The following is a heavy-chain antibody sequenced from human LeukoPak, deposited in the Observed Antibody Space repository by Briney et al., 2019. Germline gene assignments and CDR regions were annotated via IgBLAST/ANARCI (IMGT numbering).Heavy chain of an antibody. Sequence: ASVKVSCKASGYTFTSYGISWVRQAPGQELEWMGWISAYNGNTNYAQKLRGRVTMTTDTSTGTAYMELRSLRSDDTAVYYCASTRIAAAGNQIFDYWGQGTLVTVSS. CDR1: GYTFTSYG. CDR2: ISAYNGNT. D-gene: IGHD6-13*01. CDR3: ASTRIAAAGNQIFDY. V-gene: IGHV1-18*01. J-gene: IGHJ4*02.